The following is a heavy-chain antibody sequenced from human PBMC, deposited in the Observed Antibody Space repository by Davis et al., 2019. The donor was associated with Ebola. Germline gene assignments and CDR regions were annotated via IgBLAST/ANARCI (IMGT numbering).Heavy chain of an antibody. CDR1: GYTFTSYA. J-gene: IGHJ5*02. Sequence: ASVKVSCKASGYTFTSYAMHWVRQAPGQRLEWMGWINAGNGNTKYSQKFQGRVTMTTDTSTSTAYMELRSLRSDDTAVYYCARRIGYCSGGSCYEGNWFDPWGQGTLVTVSS. V-gene: IGHV1-3*01. D-gene: IGHD2-15*01. CDR3: ARRIGYCSGGSCYEGNWFDP. CDR2: INAGNGNT.